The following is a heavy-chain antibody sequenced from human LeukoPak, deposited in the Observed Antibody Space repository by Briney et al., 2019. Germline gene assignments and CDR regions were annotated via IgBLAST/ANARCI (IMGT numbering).Heavy chain of an antibody. CDR1: GFTFSSYA. J-gene: IGHJ4*02. V-gene: IGHV3-23*01. Sequence: GGSLRLSCAASGFTFSSYAMSWVRQAPGKGLEWVSAISGSGGSTYCAASVKGRFTISRDNSKNTLYLQMNSLRAEDTAVYYCAKGGKYYYDSSGYSQDWGQGTLVTVSS. D-gene: IGHD3-22*01. CDR2: ISGSGGST. CDR3: AKGGKYYYDSSGYSQD.